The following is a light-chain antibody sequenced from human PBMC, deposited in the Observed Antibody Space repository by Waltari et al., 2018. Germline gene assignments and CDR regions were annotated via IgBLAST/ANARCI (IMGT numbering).Light chain of an antibody. Sequence: QSALTQPPSASGSPGQSVTISCTGTSRDVGAYNYVSWYQQHPGKAPKLIIFEVTKRPSGVPERFSASKSGNTATLTVSGLQAEDEADYYCSSYGGYNNFPLFGGGTRLTVL. CDR2: EVT. CDR1: SRDVGAYNY. V-gene: IGLV2-8*01. J-gene: IGLJ2*01. CDR3: SSYGGYNNFPL.